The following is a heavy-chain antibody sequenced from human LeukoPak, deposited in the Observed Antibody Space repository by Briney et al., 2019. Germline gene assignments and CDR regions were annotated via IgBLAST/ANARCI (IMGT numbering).Heavy chain of an antibody. D-gene: IGHD3-10*01. Sequence: SETLSLTWTVSGGSISSYYWSWVRQPPGKVMEWVGLILYGGGTTYNTSFKSQVPISGDTSRTQFSLKRSSWNATDRAVYYCYSESTNYNPSLKSRVTISVDTSKNQFSLKLSSVTAAGTAVYYCASVSVGGGGSSIDYWGQGTLVTVSS. J-gene: IGHJ4*02. V-gene: IGHV4-59*01. CDR3: YSESTNYNPSLKSRVTISVDTSKNQFSLKLSSVTAAGTAVYYCASVSVGGGGSSIDY. CDR1: GGSISSYY. CDR2: ILYGGGT.